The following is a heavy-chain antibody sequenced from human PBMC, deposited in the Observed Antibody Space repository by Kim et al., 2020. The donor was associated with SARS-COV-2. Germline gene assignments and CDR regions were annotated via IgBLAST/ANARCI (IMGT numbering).Heavy chain of an antibody. CDR3: AREGSPFSPDY. CDR2: ISYDGSNK. D-gene: IGHD3-16*01. Sequence: GGSLRLSCAASGFTFRTYAMHWVRQAPGKGLEWVAVISYDGSNKYYVDSVKGRFTISRDNSKNTLYLQMNSLSAEDTAVYYCAREGSPFSPDYWGQGTLVTVSS. CDR1: GFTFRTYA. V-gene: IGHV3-30*04. J-gene: IGHJ4*02.